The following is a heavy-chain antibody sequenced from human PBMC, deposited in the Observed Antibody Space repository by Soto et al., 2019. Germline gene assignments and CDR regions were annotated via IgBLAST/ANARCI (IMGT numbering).Heavy chain of an antibody. CDR3: ARDRIAVAGTDAFDI. V-gene: IGHV1-2*04. CDR1: GYTFTGYY. CDR2: INPNSGGT. J-gene: IGHJ3*02. D-gene: IGHD6-19*01. Sequence: ASVKVSCKASGYTFTGYYMHWVRQAPGQGLEWMGWINPNSGGTNYAQKFQGWVTMTRDTSISTAYMELSRLRSDDMAVYYCARDRIAVAGTDAFDIWGQGTMVTVSS.